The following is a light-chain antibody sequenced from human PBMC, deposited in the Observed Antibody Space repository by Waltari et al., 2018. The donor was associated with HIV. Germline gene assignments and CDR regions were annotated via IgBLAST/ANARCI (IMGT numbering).Light chain of an antibody. J-gene: IGLJ3*02. Sequence: QSALPQPASVSGSPGQSFTLSCTGTSHDVGGSNYVSWYQQHPGKAHKLMIYDVSTRPSGVSNRFSGSKSGNTASLTISGLQAEDEADYYCCSYADSSAYVMFGGGTKLTVL. CDR2: DVS. V-gene: IGLV2-23*02. CDR3: CSYADSSAYVM. CDR1: SHDVGGSNY.